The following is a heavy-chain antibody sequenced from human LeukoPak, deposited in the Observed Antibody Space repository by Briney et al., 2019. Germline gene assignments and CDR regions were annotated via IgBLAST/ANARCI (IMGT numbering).Heavy chain of an antibody. CDR2: IYYSGST. CDR3: ARHSSGWYGFDY. J-gene: IGHJ4*02. D-gene: IGHD6-19*01. V-gene: IGHV4-39*01. Sequence: SETLSLTCTVSGGSISSSSYYWGWIRQPPGKGLEWIGSIYYSGSTYYNPSLKSRVTISVDTSKNQFSPKLSSVTAADTAVYYCARHSSGWYGFDYWGQGTLVTVSS. CDR1: GGSISSSSYY.